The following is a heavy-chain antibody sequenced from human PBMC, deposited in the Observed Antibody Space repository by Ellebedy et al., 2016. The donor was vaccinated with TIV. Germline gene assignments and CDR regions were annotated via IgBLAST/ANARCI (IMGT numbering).Heavy chain of an antibody. Sequence: GESLKISCAASGFTFSSYSMNWVRQAPGKGLEWVSYISSSSSTIYYADSVKGRFTISRDNAKNSLYLQMNSLRAEDTAVYYCARDHRAVRGVIIDYFDYWGQGTLVTVSS. D-gene: IGHD3-10*01. CDR1: GFTFSSYS. V-gene: IGHV3-48*01. CDR3: ARDHRAVRGVIIDYFDY. CDR2: ISSSSSTI. J-gene: IGHJ4*02.